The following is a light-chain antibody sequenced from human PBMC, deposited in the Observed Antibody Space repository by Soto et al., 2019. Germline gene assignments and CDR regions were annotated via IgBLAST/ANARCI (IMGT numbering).Light chain of an antibody. Sequence: DIQMTQSPSTLSASVGDRVTITCRASQSISNFLNWYQQKPGKAPKLLISAASSSQGGVPSRFSGSGSGTDFTLTISSLQPEDFATYYCQQYEIFPITFGQGTRLEIK. CDR2: AAS. CDR3: QQYEIFPIT. J-gene: IGKJ5*01. CDR1: QSISNF. V-gene: IGKV1-39*01.